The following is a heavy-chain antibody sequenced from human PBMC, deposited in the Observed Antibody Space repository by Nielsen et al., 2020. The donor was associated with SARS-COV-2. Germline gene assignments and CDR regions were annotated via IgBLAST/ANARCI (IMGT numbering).Heavy chain of an antibody. CDR3: ARDGRSTRFYGSGSQNYYYGMDV. Sequence: ASVTVSCKASGYTFTSYGISWVRQAPGQGLEWMGWISAYNGNTNYAQKLQGRVTMTTDTSTSTAYMELRSLRSDDTAVYYCARDGRSTRFYGSGSQNYYYGMDVWGQGTTVTVSS. V-gene: IGHV1-18*01. J-gene: IGHJ6*02. D-gene: IGHD3-10*01. CDR2: ISAYNGNT. CDR1: GYTFTSYG.